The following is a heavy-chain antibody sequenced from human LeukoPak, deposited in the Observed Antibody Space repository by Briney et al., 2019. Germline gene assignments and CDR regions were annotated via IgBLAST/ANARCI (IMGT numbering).Heavy chain of an antibody. Sequence: SGGSLRLSCSASGFTFSRFWMSWVRQASGKGLEYVALIKQGGSEIYHMDSVKGRFTISRDDATNSLYLQMNSLRVEDTALYYCARDRESESDSEGDYWGQGTLVTVSS. V-gene: IGHV3-7*01. CDR2: IKQGGSEI. J-gene: IGHJ4*02. D-gene: IGHD4-11*01. CDR1: GFTFSRFW. CDR3: ARDRESESDSEGDY.